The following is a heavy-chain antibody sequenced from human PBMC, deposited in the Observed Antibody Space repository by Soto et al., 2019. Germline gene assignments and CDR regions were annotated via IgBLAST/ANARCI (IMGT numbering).Heavy chain of an antibody. V-gene: IGHV3-23*01. J-gene: IGHJ4*02. CDR2: ISGRGDST. Sequence: PGGSLRLSCAVSGFTFSSYAMSGVRQAPGKGLEWVSAISGRGDSTYYADSVKGRFTISRDNSKNMLFLQMDSLRAEDTAVFYCAKGRYSYGPYPLDYWGQGSLVTVSS. CDR1: GFTFSSYA. D-gene: IGHD5-18*01. CDR3: AKGRYSYGPYPLDY.